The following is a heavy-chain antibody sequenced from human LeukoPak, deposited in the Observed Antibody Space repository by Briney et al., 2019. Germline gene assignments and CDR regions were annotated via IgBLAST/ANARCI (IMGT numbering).Heavy chain of an antibody. J-gene: IGHJ4*02. CDR3: ARDARELRYFDWLFYFDY. D-gene: IGHD3-9*01. V-gene: IGHV4-38-2*02. Sequence: SETLSLTCAVSGYSISSGYYWGWIRQPPGKGLEWIGGIYHSGSTYYNPSLKNRVTISVDTSKNQFSLKLSSVTAADTAVYYCARDARELRYFDWLFYFDYWGQGTLVTVSS. CDR1: GYSISSGYY. CDR2: IYHSGST.